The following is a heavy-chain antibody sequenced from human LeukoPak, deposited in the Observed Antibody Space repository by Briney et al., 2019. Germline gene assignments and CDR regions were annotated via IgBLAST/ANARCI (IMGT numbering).Heavy chain of an antibody. J-gene: IGHJ4*02. V-gene: IGHV3-23*01. CDR2: ISDSGGST. D-gene: IGHD4-17*01. Sequence: PGGSLRLSCAASGFTLRSYAMSWVRQAPGKGLEGVSAISDSGGSTYYADSVKGRCTISRDNSKNTRYLQRNSLRAVDTAVYYCAKVLLTYGDFDYWGQGTLVTVSS. CDR1: GFTLRSYA. CDR3: AKVLLTYGDFDY.